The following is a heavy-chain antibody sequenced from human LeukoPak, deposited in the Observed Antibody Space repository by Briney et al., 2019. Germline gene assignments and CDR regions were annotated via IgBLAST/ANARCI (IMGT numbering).Heavy chain of an antibody. D-gene: IGHD6-19*01. V-gene: IGHV3-21*01. CDR1: GFTFSSYG. Sequence: GGSLRLSCAASGFTFSSYGMSWVRQAPGKGLEWVSSISSSSSYIYYADSVKGRFTISRDNAKNSLYLQMNSLRVEDTAVYYCARAPTFSGWFDYWGQGTLVTVSS. CDR2: ISSSSSYI. CDR3: ARAPTFSGWFDY. J-gene: IGHJ4*02.